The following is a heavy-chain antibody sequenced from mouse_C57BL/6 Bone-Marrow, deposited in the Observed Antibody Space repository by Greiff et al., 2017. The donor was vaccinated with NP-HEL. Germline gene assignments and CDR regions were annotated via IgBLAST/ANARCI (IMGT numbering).Heavy chain of an antibody. J-gene: IGHJ1*03. CDR3: ARSVGSSYLDWYFDV. Sequence: QVQLQQSGAELARPGASVKLSCKASGYTFTSYGISWVKQRTGQGLEWIGEIYPRSGNTYYNEKFTGKATLTADKSSSTAYMELRSLTSEDSAVYFCARSVGSSYLDWYFDVWGTGTTVTVSS. CDR2: IYPRSGNT. CDR1: GYTFTSYG. V-gene: IGHV1-81*01. D-gene: IGHD1-1*01.